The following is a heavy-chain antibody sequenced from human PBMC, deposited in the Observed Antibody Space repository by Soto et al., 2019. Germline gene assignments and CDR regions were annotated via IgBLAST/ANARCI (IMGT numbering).Heavy chain of an antibody. CDR3: ARPGEQLVHSPNWFDP. CDR2: IYQSGST. D-gene: IGHD6-13*01. CDR1: GGSITSVGYS. Sequence: SETLSLTCAVSGGSITSVGYSWSWIRQAPGKGLEWLGYIYQSGSTYYNPSLKSRVTISVDTSKNQFSLKLSSVTAADTAVYYCARPGEQLVHSPNWFDPWGQGTLVTVSS. J-gene: IGHJ5*02. V-gene: IGHV4-30-2*03.